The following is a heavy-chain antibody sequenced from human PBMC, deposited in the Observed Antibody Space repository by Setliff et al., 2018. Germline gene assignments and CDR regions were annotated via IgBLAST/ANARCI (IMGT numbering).Heavy chain of an antibody. CDR2: IWHDGGNK. J-gene: IGHJ4*02. V-gene: IGHV3-33*08. CDR1: GFTFSNYR. Sequence: GESLRLSCAASGFTFSNYRMHWVRQAPGKGLEWVAVIWHDGGNKYHVDPVKGRFTISRDNSKNTLYLQMNSLRPEDTAVYYCARTCSGSGCYAGLESWGQGTPVTVSS. D-gene: IGHD2-15*01. CDR3: ARTCSGSGCYAGLES.